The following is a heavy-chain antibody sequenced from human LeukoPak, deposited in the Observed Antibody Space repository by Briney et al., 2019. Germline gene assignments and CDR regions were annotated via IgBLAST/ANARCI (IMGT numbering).Heavy chain of an antibody. Sequence: GASVKVSCKASGYTFTSYGISWVRQAPGQGLEWMGWISAYNGNTNYAQKLQGRVTMTTDTSTSTAYMELRSLRSDDTAVYYCASSGMTTVTRKEAFDIWGQGTMVTVSS. V-gene: IGHV1-18*01. CDR2: ISAYNGNT. J-gene: IGHJ3*02. D-gene: IGHD4-17*01. CDR1: GYTFTSYG. CDR3: ASSGMTTVTRKEAFDI.